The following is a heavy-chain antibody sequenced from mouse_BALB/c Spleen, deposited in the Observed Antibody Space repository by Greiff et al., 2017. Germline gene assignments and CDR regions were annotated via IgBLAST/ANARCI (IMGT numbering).Heavy chain of an antibody. CDR3: TRPLYDGYPFAY. CDR1: GFTFSNYW. CDR2: IRLKSNNYAT. D-gene: IGHD2-3*01. J-gene: IGHJ3*01. Sequence: EVKVEESGGGLVQPGGSMKLSCVASGFTFSNYWMNWVRQSPEKGLEWVAEIRLKSNNYATHYAESVKGRFTISRDDSKSSVYLQMNNLRAEDTGIYYCTRPLYDGYPFAYWGQGTLVTVSA. V-gene: IGHV6-6*02.